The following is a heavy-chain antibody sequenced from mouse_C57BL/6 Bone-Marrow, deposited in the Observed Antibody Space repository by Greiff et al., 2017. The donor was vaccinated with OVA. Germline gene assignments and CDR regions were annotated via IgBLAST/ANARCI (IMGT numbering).Heavy chain of an antibody. CDR2: ISYDGSN. Sequence: ESGPGLVKPSQSLSLTCSVTGYSITSGYYWNWIRQFPGNKLEWMGYISYDGSNNYNPSLKNRISITRDTSKNQFFLKLNSVTTEDTATYYCAKSGDYDYRMDYWGQGTSVTVSS. D-gene: IGHD2-4*01. CDR1: GYSITSGYY. J-gene: IGHJ4*01. V-gene: IGHV3-6*01. CDR3: AKSGDYDYRMDY.